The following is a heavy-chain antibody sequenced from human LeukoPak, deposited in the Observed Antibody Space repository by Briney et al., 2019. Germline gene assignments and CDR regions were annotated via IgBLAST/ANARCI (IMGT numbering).Heavy chain of an antibody. CDR2: ISSSSSTI. V-gene: IGHV3-48*04. Sequence: PGGSLRLSCAASGFTLSSYNMNWVRQAPGKGLEGVSYISSSSSTIYYADSVKGRFTYSRDNAKNSLYLQTNSLRAEDTAVYYCASWVVSGYRDYWGQGTLVTVSS. CDR3: ASWVVSGYRDY. J-gene: IGHJ4*02. D-gene: IGHD3-10*01. CDR1: GFTLSSYN.